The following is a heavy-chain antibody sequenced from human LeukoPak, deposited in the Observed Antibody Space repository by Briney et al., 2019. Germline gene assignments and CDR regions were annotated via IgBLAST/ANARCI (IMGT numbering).Heavy chain of an antibody. V-gene: IGHV4-34*01. J-gene: IGHJ4*02. CDR1: GGSFSGYY. D-gene: IGHD6-19*01. CDR3: ARGGRSSGWYSVY. CDR2: INHSGST. Sequence: SETLSLTCAVYGGSFSGYYWSWIRQPPGKGLEWIGEINHSGSTNYNQSLKSRVTISVDTSKNQFSLKLSSVTAADTAVYYCARGGRSSGWYSVYWGQGTLVTVSS.